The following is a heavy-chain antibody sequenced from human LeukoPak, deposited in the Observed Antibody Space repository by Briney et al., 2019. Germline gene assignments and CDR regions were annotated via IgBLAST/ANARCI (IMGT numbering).Heavy chain of an antibody. CDR1: GGSIRSYY. Sequence: SETLSLTCTVSGGSIRSYYWSWIRQPPGKGLEWIGYIYYSGSTNYNPSLKSRVTISVDTSKNQFSLKLSSVTAADTAVYYCARDMGSIAARLPSHWGQGTLVTVSS. CDR3: ARDMGSIAARLPSH. D-gene: IGHD6-6*01. CDR2: IYYSGST. V-gene: IGHV4-59*12. J-gene: IGHJ4*02.